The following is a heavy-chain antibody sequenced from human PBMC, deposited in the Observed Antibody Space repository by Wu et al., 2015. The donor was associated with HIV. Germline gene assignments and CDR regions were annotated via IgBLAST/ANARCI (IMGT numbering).Heavy chain of an antibody. Sequence: QVQLLQSGAEVKKPGASVKVSCQTSGYTSTGHYTHWVRQAPGQRPEWMGWMNPNSGGTTFAPKFQGRITMTRDTSTSTAYLEVRGLRADDTAVYYCARDYCSGGFCHYFFDSWGQGTPGHPSPQ. CDR2: MNPNSGGT. CDR3: ARDYCSGGFCHYFFDS. J-gene: IGHJ4*02. CDR1: GYTSTGHY. D-gene: IGHD2-15*01. V-gene: IGHV1-2*02.